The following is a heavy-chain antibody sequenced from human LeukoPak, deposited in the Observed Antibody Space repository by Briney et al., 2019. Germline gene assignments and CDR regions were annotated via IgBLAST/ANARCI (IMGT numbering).Heavy chain of an antibody. CDR1: GFTFSNYA. V-gene: IGHV3-23*01. CDR3: ATPPAAGIASGAFDI. J-gene: IGHJ3*02. CDR2: ISGSGGST. Sequence: HPGGSLRLSCAASGFTFSNYAMSWVRQAPGKGLEWVSAISGSGGSTYYADSVKGRFTISRDNSKNTLYLQMNSLRAEDTAVYYCATPPAAGIASGAFDIWGQGTMVTVSS. D-gene: IGHD6-13*01.